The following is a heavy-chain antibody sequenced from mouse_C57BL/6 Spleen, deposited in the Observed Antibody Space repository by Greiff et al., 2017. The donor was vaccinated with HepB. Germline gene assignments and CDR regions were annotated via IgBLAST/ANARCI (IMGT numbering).Heavy chain of an antibody. J-gene: IGHJ1*03. Sequence: EVQGVESGGGLVKPGGSLKLSCAASGFTFSDYGMHWVRQAPEKGLEWVAYISSGSSTIYYADTVKGRFTISRDNAKNTLFLQMTSLRSEDTAMYYCARDPHYYGSSYVYFDVWGKGTTVTVSS. V-gene: IGHV5-17*01. CDR1: GFTFSDYG. D-gene: IGHD1-1*01. CDR3: ARDPHYYGSSYVYFDV. CDR2: ISSGSSTI.